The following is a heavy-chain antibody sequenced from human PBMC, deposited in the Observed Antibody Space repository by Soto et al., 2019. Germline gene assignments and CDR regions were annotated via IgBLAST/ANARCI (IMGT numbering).Heavy chain of an antibody. J-gene: IGHJ5*02. D-gene: IGHD2-2*01. CDR1: GGSFSGYY. CDR3: ARGLPYCSSTSCYASGWFDT. CDR2: INHSGST. Sequence: PSETLSLTCAVYGGSFSGYYWSWIRQPPGKGLEWIGEINHSGSTNYNPSLKSRVTISVDTSKNQFSLKLGSVTAADTAVYYCARGLPYCSSTSCYASGWFDTWGQGTLVTVSS. V-gene: IGHV4-34*01.